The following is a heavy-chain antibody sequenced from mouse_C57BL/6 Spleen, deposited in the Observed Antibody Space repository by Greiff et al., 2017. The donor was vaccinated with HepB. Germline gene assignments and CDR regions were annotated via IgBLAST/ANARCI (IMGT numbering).Heavy chain of an antibody. Sequence: VQLQQSGAELVRPGASVTLSCKASGYTSTDYEMHWVKQTPVHGLEWIGAIDPETGGTAYNQKFKGKAILTADKSSSTAYMDLRSLTSEDSAVYYCTTHYYGSSSQDGDWGQGVTLTVAS. D-gene: IGHD1-1*01. CDR3: TTHYYGSSSQDGD. CDR2: IDPETGGT. V-gene: IGHV1-15*01. J-gene: IGHJ2*01. CDR1: GYTSTDYE.